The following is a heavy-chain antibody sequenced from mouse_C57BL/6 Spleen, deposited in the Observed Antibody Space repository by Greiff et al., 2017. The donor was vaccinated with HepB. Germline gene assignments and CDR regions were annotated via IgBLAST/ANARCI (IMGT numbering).Heavy chain of an antibody. CDR1: GYTFTSYW. CDR3: ASPYEYDAAWFAY. J-gene: IGHJ3*01. V-gene: IGHV1-64*01. D-gene: IGHD2-4*01. CDR2: IHPNSGST. Sequence: QVQLQQPGAELVKPGASVKLSCKASGYTFTSYWMHWVKQRPGQGLEWIGMIHPNSGSTNYNEKFKSKATLTVDKSSSTAYMQLSSLTSEDSSFYDCASPYEYDAAWFAYWGQGTLVTVSA.